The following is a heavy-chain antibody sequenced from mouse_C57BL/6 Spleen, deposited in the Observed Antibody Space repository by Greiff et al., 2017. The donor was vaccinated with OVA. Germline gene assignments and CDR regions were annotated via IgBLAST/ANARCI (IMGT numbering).Heavy chain of an antibody. CDR3: ARRDDYDVGYFDY. Sequence: VKLVESGPGLVQPSQCLSITCTVSGFSFTSYGVHWVRQSPGKGLEWLGVIWSGGSTDYNAAFISRLSISKDNSKSQVFFKMNSLQAEDTAIYYCARRDDYDVGYFDYWGQGTTLTVSS. D-gene: IGHD2-4*01. V-gene: IGHV2-2*01. J-gene: IGHJ2*01. CDR1: GFSFTSYG. CDR2: IWSGGST.